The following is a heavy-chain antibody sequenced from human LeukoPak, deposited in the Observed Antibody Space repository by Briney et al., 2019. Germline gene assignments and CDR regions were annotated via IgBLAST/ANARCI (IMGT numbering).Heavy chain of an antibody. V-gene: IGHV3-21*01. CDR2: ISSSSSYI. CDR1: GFTFSSYS. CDR3: ARTDLGWYYYGMDV. Sequence: GGSLRLSCAASGFTFSSYSMNWVRQAPGKGLEWVSSISSSSSYIYYADSVKGRFTISRDNAKNSLYLQMSSLRAEDTAVYYCARTDLGWYYYGMDVWGQGTTVTVSS. D-gene: IGHD5-24*01. J-gene: IGHJ6*02.